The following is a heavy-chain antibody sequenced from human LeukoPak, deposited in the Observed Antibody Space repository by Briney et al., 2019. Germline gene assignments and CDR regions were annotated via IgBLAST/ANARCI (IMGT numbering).Heavy chain of an antibody. J-gene: IGHJ2*01. D-gene: IGHD5/OR15-5a*01. V-gene: IGHV4-61*02. CDR3: ARVLRDPFWYFDL. CDR1: GGSISSGSYY. Sequence: SETLSLTCTVSGGSISSGSYYWSWIRQPAGTGLEWIGRIYTSGSTNYNPSLKSRVTISVDTSKNQFSLKLSSVTAADTAVYYCARVLRDPFWYFDLWGRGTLVTVSS. CDR2: IYTSGST.